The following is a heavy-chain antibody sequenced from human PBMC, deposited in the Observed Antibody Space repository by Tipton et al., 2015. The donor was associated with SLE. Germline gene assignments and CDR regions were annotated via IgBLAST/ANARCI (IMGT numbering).Heavy chain of an antibody. V-gene: IGHV4-4*07. D-gene: IGHD3-16*01. CDR1: GGSISSYY. Sequence: TLSLTCTVSGGSISSYYWSWIRQPAGKGLEWIGRIYTSGSTNYNPSLKSRVTMSVDTSKNQFSLKPSSVTAADTAVYYCARVLSPYLDAFDIWGQGTMVTVSS. CDR2: IYTSGST. CDR3: ARVLSPYLDAFDI. J-gene: IGHJ3*02.